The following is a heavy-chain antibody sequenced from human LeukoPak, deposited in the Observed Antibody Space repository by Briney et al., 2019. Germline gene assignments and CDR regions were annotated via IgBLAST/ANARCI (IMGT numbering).Heavy chain of an antibody. D-gene: IGHD2-21*02. CDR2: IGGSGGRT. CDR1: GFTFSSYA. J-gene: IGHJ4*02. CDR3: AKSRVLTPSPLDY. Sequence: PGGSLRLSCAASGFTFSSYAMSWVRQAPGKGPEWVSGIGGSGGRTDYADSVKGRFTISRDDSKNTLYLQMNSLRAEDTAVYYCAKSRVLTPSPLDYWGQGTLVTVPS. V-gene: IGHV3-23*01.